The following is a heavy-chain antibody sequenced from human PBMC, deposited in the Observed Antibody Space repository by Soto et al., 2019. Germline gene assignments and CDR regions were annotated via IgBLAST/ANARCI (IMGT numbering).Heavy chain of an antibody. CDR1: GFTFINYA. D-gene: IGHD7-27*01. V-gene: IGHV3-23*01. CDR3: ARKILGSTTRPNYWYFDL. J-gene: IGHJ2*01. Sequence: GGSLRLSCAGSGFTFINYAMNWVRQAPGKGLEWVSSISGGGDAAFFPDSVRGRFTISRDNSKNTVTLQMNSLGVDDTAVYYCARKILGSTTRPNYWYFDLWGRGTLVTVSS. CDR2: ISGGGDAA.